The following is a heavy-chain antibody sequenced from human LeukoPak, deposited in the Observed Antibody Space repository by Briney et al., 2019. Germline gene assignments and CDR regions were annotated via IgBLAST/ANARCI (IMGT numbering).Heavy chain of an antibody. Sequence: ASETLSLTCTVSGGSISSGYYWGWIRKPPGKGLEWIGSFYRSGSTYYNPSLKSRVTISVDTSKNQFSLKLSSVTAADTAVYYCARDAIAYCGGDCYGYYYYMDVWGKGTTVTVSS. V-gene: IGHV4-38-2*02. CDR3: ARDAIAYCGGDCYGYYYYMDV. J-gene: IGHJ6*03. D-gene: IGHD2-21*02. CDR2: FYRSGST. CDR1: GGSISSGYY.